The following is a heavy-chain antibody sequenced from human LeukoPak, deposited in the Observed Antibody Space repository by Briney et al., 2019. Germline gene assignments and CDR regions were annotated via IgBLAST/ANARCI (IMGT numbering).Heavy chain of an antibody. V-gene: IGHV1-69*13. D-gene: IGHD3-9*01. CDR3: ARRTAGYPRSYYYYMDV. Sequence: GASVKVSCKASGGTFSSYAISWVRQAPGQGLEWMGGVIPIFGTANYAQNCQGRVTITADESTSTAYMQLSSLRSEDTAVYYCARRTAGYPRSYYYYMDVWGKGTTVTVSS. J-gene: IGHJ6*03. CDR2: VIPIFGTA. CDR1: GGTFSSYA.